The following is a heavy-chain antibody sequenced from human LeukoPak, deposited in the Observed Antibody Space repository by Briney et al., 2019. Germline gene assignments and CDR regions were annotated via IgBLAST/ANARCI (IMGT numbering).Heavy chain of an antibody. CDR1: GYTFTSYD. Sequence: GASVKVSCKASGYTFTSYDINWVRQATGQGLEWMGWMSPNSGNTGYAQKFQGRVTMTRNTSISTAYMELSSLRSEDTAVYYCARRVCSTSCYRARSYYGMDVWGQGTTVTVSS. V-gene: IGHV1-8*01. D-gene: IGHD2-2*02. CDR2: MSPNSGNT. CDR3: ARRVCSTSCYRARSYYGMDV. J-gene: IGHJ6*02.